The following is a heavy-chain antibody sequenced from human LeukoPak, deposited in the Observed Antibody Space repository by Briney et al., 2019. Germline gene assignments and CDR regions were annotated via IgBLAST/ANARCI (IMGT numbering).Heavy chain of an antibody. J-gene: IGHJ4*02. D-gene: IGHD6-19*01. CDR1: GFTFSSYA. CDR3: ARDSSPFDSSGWHFDY. V-gene: IGHV3-30*04. Sequence: GGSLRLSCAASGFTFSSYAMHWVRQAPGKGLEWVAVISYDGSNKYYADSVKGRFTISRDNSMNTLYLQMNSLRAEDTAVYYCARDSSPFDSSGWHFDYWGQGTLVTVSS. CDR2: ISYDGSNK.